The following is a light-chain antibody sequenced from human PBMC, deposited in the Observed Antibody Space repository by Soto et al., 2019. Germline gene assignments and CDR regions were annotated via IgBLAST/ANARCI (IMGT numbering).Light chain of an antibody. Sequence: IVLAQSPGTLSLSPGERATLSCMASHSLSSSQLAWYQQKPGQAPRLLIHDASSRATGISDRFTGSGSGTDFTLTITTLEPEDFAVYYCQQYGSSPRTFGLGTKVDIK. CDR1: HSLSSSQ. CDR2: DAS. V-gene: IGKV3-20*01. CDR3: QQYGSSPRT. J-gene: IGKJ1*01.